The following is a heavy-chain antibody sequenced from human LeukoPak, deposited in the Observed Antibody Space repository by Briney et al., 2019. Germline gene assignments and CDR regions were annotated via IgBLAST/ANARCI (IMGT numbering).Heavy chain of an antibody. J-gene: IGHJ3*02. Sequence: PGGSLRLSCAASGFTVSSNYMSWVRQAPGKGLEWVSVIYSGGSTYYADSVKGRFTTSRDNSKNTLYLQMNSLRAEDTAVYYCASNQYYYDSSGYYPRGIWGQGTMVTVSS. CDR2: IYSGGST. CDR3: ASNQYYYDSSGYYPRGI. CDR1: GFTVSSNY. D-gene: IGHD3-22*01. V-gene: IGHV3-66*02.